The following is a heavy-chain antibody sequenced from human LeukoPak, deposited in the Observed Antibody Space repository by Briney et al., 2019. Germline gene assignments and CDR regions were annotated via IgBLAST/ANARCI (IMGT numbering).Heavy chain of an antibody. CDR2: INHSGST. CDR1: GGSFSGYY. D-gene: IGHD2-15*01. CDR3: ARGRRYYSGGSCYLRYFDL. V-gene: IGHV4-34*01. Sequence: PSETLSLTCAVYGGSFSGYYWSWIRQPPGKGLEWIGEINHSGSTNYNPSLKSRVTISVDTSKNQFSLRLSSVTAADTAVYYCARGRRYYSGGSCYLRYFDLWGRGTLVTVSS. J-gene: IGHJ2*01.